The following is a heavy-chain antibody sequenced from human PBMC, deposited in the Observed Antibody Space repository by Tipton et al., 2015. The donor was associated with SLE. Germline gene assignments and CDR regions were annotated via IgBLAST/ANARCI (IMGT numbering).Heavy chain of an antibody. CDR3: ARVSGGSSAWWFDY. J-gene: IGHJ4*02. V-gene: IGHV4-59*01. CDR2: IYYSGST. Sequence: TLSLTCTVSGGSISSYYWSWIRQPPGKGLEWIGYIYYSGSTNYNPSLKSRGTISVDTSKNQFSLKLSSVTAADTAVYYCARVSGGSSAWWFDYWGQGTLVTVSS. D-gene: IGHD2-15*01. CDR1: GGSISSYY.